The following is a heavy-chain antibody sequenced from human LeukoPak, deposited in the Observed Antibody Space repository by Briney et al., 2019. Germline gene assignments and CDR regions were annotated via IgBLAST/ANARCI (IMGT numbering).Heavy chain of an antibody. Sequence: SETLSLTCTVSGDSISGSTYYWCWIRQPPGKGLEWIGSIHYSGSTQYNPSLKSRVSTSVDTSKNQFSLKLSSVTAADTALYYCARFSSTWGLGDWGQGTLVTVSS. V-gene: IGHV4-39*01. J-gene: IGHJ4*02. CDR1: GDSISGSTYY. CDR2: IHYSGST. D-gene: IGHD6-13*01. CDR3: ARFSSTWGLGD.